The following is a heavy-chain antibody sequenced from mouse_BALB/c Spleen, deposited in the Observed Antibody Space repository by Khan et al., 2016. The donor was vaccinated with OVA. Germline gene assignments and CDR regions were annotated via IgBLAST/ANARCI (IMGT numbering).Heavy chain of an antibody. D-gene: IGHD1-1*02. CDR2: IYPGTDNT. CDR1: GYIFTSYW. CDR3: ARVEAWYHFDH. Sequence: VQLQQSGAELVRPGASVKLSCKTSGYIFTSYWIHWVKQRSGQGLEWIARIYPGTDNTYYNEKFKDKATLPAAKSSSTASMQLSSLTSEDSDVLWWARVEAWYHFDHWGQGTTLTVSS. J-gene: IGHJ2*01. V-gene: IGHV1S132*01.